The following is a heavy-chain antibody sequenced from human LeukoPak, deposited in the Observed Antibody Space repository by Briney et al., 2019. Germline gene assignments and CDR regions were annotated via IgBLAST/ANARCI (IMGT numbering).Heavy chain of an antibody. CDR1: GYSISSGYY. V-gene: IGHV4-38-2*02. Sequence: SETLSLTCTVSGYSISSGYYWGWIRQPPGKGLELIGSINHSGGTYYNPSLKSRVTISVDTSKNQFSLKLNSVNPEDTAVHYCARDSGGSLDYWGQGTLVTVSS. CDR3: ARDSGGSLDY. CDR2: INHSGGT. J-gene: IGHJ4*02. D-gene: IGHD1-26*01.